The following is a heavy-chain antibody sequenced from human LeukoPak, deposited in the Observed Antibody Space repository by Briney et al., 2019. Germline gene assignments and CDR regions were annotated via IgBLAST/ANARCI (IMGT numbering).Heavy chain of an antibody. V-gene: IGHV4-30-2*01. CDR1: GGSISSGGYS. J-gene: IGHJ4*02. CDR3: ARSYVDTAMAAGY. Sequence: SETLSLTCAVSGGSISSGGYSWSWIRQPPGKGLEWIGYIYHSGSTYYNPSLKSRATISVDTSKNQFSLKLSSVTAADTAVYYCARSYVDTAMAAGYWGQGTLVTVSS. CDR2: IYHSGST. D-gene: IGHD5-18*01.